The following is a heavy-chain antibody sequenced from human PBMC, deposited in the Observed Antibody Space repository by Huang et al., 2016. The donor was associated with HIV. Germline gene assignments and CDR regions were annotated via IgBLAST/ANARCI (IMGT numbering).Heavy chain of an antibody. CDR3: AHMEMTVAGGGFDF. CDR2: TYWNDDE. V-gene: IGHV2-5*01. D-gene: IGHD6-19*01. Sequence: QITLKESGPTVVKPTQTLTLTCSFSGFSLSTSGVAVGWIRQPPGKALEWLALTYWNDDERYSSSLRNRLTITKDISKNGVVLRMTNMDPLDTGTYYCAHMEMTVAGGGFDFWGLGILVTVSS. J-gene: IGHJ4*02. CDR1: GFSLSTSGVA.